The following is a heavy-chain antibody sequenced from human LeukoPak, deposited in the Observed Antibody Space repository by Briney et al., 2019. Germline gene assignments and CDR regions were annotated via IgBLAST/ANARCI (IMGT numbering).Heavy chain of an antibody. Sequence: PGASVKVSCKASGYTFTSYGISWVRQAPGQGLEWMGWISAYNGNTNYAQKLQGRVTMTTDTSTSTAYMELRSLRSDDTAVYYSASVVDGWAVAGTGGYYYYMDVWGKGTTVTVSS. V-gene: IGHV1-18*01. CDR2: ISAYNGNT. D-gene: IGHD6-19*01. J-gene: IGHJ6*03. CDR1: GYTFTSYG. CDR3: ASVVDGWAVAGTGGYYYYMDV.